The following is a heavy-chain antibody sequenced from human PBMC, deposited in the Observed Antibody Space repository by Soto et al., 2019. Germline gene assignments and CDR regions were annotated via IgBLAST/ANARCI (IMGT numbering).Heavy chain of an antibody. V-gene: IGHV3-23*01. CDR1: GFTFSSYA. Sequence: EVQLLESGGGLVQPGGSLRLSCAGSGFTFSSYAMNWFRQAPGKGLEWISGISGAAGSTYTADSVKGRFTISRDNSKNTLYLQMNSLRAEDTAVYYCARSLPLYDATGYYRAPSDHWGQGTLVTVSS. D-gene: IGHD3-9*01. CDR3: ARSLPLYDATGYYRAPSDH. J-gene: IGHJ4*02. CDR2: ISGAAGST.